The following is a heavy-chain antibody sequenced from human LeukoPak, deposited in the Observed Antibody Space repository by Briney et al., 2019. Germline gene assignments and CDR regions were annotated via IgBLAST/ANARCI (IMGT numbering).Heavy chain of an antibody. CDR1: GFTFSSYA. V-gene: IGHV3-23*01. D-gene: IGHD3-22*01. J-gene: IGHJ4*02. Sequence: GGSLRLSCEASGFTFSSYAVTWVRQAPGKGLEWVSGITGSGETTLYADSVKGRFTISRDNSKNTLYLQMHSLRAEDTAVYYCVRDYYDSSGYYGVDYWGQGTLVTVSS. CDR3: VRDYYDSSGYYGVDY. CDR2: ITGSGETT.